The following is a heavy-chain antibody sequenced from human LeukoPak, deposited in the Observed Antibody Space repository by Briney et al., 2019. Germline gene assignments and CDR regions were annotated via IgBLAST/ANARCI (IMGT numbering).Heavy chain of an antibody. CDR2: ISGSGGST. D-gene: IGHD6-13*01. Sequence: GGSLRLSCAASGFTFSSYGMSWVRQAPGKGLEWVSAISGSGGSTYYADSVKGRFTISRDNSKNTLYLRMNSLRAEDTAVYYCAHSSSWYGKPDYWGQGTLVTVSS. CDR1: GFTFSSYG. CDR3: AHSSSWYGKPDY. J-gene: IGHJ4*02. V-gene: IGHV3-23*01.